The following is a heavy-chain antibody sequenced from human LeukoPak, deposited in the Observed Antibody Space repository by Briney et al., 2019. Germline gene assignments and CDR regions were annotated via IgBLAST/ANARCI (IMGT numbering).Heavy chain of an antibody. V-gene: IGHV4-39*07. Sequence: SETLSLTCTVSGGSISSSSYYWGWLRQPPGKGLEWIGSIYYSGSTYYNPSLKSRVTISVDASKNQFSLKLSSVTAADTAVYYCARLTHLYPLHNYYYHSMDVWGQGTTVTVSS. CDR2: IYYSGST. CDR3: ARLTHLYPLHNYYYHSMDV. D-gene: IGHD4-11*01. J-gene: IGHJ6*02. CDR1: GGSISSSSYY.